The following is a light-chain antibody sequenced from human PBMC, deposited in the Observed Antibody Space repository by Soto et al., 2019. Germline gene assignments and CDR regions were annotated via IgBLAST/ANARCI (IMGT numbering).Light chain of an antibody. J-gene: IGKJ5*01. CDR2: SAS. Sequence: EIVMTQSPATLSVSPGERATLSCRASQSVSSDLAWYHQKPGQAPRLLIYSASTRATGIPARFSGSGSGTEFTLTISSLEPEDFALYYCQQRSDWPRITFGQGTRLEI. CDR1: QSVSSD. V-gene: IGKV3-11*01. CDR3: QQRSDWPRIT.